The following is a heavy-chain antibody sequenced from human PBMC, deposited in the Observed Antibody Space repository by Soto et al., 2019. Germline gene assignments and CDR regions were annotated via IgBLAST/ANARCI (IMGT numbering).Heavy chain of an antibody. Sequence: GWSLRLSCAASGFTFSSYAMHWVRQPPGKGLEWVAVISYHGSKNYYADSVKGRFTISRDNSKNTLYLQMNSLRAEDTAVYYCARERVEYGDYQYYGMDVWGQGTTVTGSS. CDR3: ARERVEYGDYQYYGMDV. V-gene: IGHV3-30-3*01. D-gene: IGHD2-15*01. J-gene: IGHJ6*02. CDR1: GFTFSSYA. CDR2: ISYHGSKN.